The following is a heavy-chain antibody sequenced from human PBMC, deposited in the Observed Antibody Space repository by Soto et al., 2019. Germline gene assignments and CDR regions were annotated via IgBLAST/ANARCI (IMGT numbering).Heavy chain of an antibody. J-gene: IGHJ4*02. Sequence: HLVESGGGLVHPGGSLRLSCVGSGFIFSHRGMIWVRQAPGRGLEWISYISPASDSVHNANSVKGRFSISRDNARDSVLPQENRPREEEQGKYYCATVDGPTVDTMFFDCWGQGILVTVSS. CDR2: ISPASDSV. CDR1: GFIFSHRG. CDR3: ATVDGPTVDTMFFDC. D-gene: IGHD5-12*01. V-gene: IGHV3-48*02.